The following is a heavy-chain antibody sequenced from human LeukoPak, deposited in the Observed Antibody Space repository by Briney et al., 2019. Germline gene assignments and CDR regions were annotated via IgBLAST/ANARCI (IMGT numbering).Heavy chain of an antibody. CDR1: GFIFTDYH. V-gene: IGHV1-2*02. CDR2: INPRSGYT. J-gene: IGHJ4*02. Sequence: ASVKVSCMSSGFIFTDYHLHWLRQAPGQGLEWMGWINPRSGYTTYAQKFLGRVTMTRDTSTNTAYMDLSSLRSDDTAVYYCARDWSGYNPIYYFDSWGQGTLVTVSS. D-gene: IGHD5-24*01. CDR3: ARDWSGYNPIYYFDS.